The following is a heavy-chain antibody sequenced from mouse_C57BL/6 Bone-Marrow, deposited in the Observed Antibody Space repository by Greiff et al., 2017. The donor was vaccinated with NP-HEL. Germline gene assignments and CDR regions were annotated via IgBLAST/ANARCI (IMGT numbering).Heavy chain of an antibody. CDR1: GYTFTDYY. Sequence: VQLQQSGPELVKPGASVKISCKASGYTFTDYYMNWVKQSHGKSLEWIGDINPNNGGTSYNQKFKGKATLTVAKSSSTAYMELRSLTSEDSAVYYCLRRFAYWGQGTLVTVSA. D-gene: IGHD2-12*01. CDR3: LRRFAY. V-gene: IGHV1-26*01. CDR2: INPNNGGT. J-gene: IGHJ3*01.